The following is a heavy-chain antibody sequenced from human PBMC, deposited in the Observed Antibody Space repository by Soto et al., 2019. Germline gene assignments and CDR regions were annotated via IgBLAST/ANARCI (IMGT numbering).Heavy chain of an antibody. CDR2: ISAYNGNT. D-gene: IGHD3-22*01. V-gene: IGHV1-18*01. J-gene: IGHJ3*02. CDR1: GYPFTSYG. CDR3: AREGNYYDSSGYGTDAFDI. Sequence: GSVKVCCKASGYPFTSYGISLVRQAPGQGLEWMGWISAYNGNTNYAQKLQGRVTMTTDTSTSTAYMELRSLRSDDTAVYYCAREGNYYDSSGYGTDAFDIWGQGTMVTVSS.